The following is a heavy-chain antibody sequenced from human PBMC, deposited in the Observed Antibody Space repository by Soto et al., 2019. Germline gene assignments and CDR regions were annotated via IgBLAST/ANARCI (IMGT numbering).Heavy chain of an antibody. Sequence: QVQLVQSGAEVKKPGASVKVFCKASGYTFSSYYMHWVRQAPGQGLEWMGIINPSGGSITYAQKFQGRVTMTRDTSTNTVYMELISLRSEDTAVYYCARGGVAAVAYYWVQGTLVTVSS. CDR1: GYTFSSYY. CDR2: INPSGGSI. CDR3: ARGGVAAVAYY. J-gene: IGHJ4*02. V-gene: IGHV1-46*01. D-gene: IGHD6-13*01.